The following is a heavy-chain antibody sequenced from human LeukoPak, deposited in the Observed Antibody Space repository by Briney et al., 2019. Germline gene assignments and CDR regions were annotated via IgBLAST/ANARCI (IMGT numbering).Heavy chain of an antibody. CDR2: IIPIFGTA. Sequence: GASVKVSCKASGGTFSSYAISWVRQAPGQGLEWMGGIIPIFGTANYAQKFQGRVTITADGSTSTAYMELSSLRSEDTAVYYCARGGDDAGYNWFDPWGQGTLVTVSS. CDR3: ARGGDDAGYNWFDP. CDR1: GGTFSSYA. J-gene: IGHJ5*02. V-gene: IGHV1-69*13. D-gene: IGHD2-21*01.